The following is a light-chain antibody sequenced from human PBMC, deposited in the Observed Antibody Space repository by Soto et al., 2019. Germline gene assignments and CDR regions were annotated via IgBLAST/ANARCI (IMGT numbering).Light chain of an antibody. J-gene: IGKJ2*01. Sequence: DIQMTQSPSFVSASVGDRVTITCRASQDISTWLAWYQQKPGRAPNLLIYTASTLQSGVPSRFSGSGSGTDFTLTISSLQPDDFATYYCQQANRFPYTFGQGTKLEIK. CDR3: QQANRFPYT. CDR1: QDISTW. CDR2: TAS. V-gene: IGKV1-12*01.